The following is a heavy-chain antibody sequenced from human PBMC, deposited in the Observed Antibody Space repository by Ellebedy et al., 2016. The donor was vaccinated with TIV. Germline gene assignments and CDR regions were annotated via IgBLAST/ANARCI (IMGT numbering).Heavy chain of an antibody. Sequence: MPSETLSLTCSVSGGSISSHYWSWIRQPPGKGLEGIGYIYDSGSTNYNPSLNSRVTISVDTSKNQFSLKLRSVTAADTAVYYCARRVWGSGSYYFDYWGQGTLVTVSS. CDR2: IYDSGST. D-gene: IGHD3-10*01. CDR1: GGSISSHY. CDR3: ARRVWGSGSYYFDY. J-gene: IGHJ4*02. V-gene: IGHV4-59*08.